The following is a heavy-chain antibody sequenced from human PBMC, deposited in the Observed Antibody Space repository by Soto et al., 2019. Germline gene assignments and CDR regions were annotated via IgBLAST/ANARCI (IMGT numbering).Heavy chain of an antibody. CDR2: TYYRSNWRH. Sequence: SQTRSLTCAISGDSVSSSTAAWNWIRSSPSRGLEWLGRTYYRSNWRHDYAVSVKSRITVNPDTSKNHFSLQLNSVTPDDAAVYYCARGVAGTGFDLWGQGTLVPVS. D-gene: IGHD6-19*01. CDR3: ARGVAGTGFDL. CDR1: GDSVSSSTAA. V-gene: IGHV6-1*01. J-gene: IGHJ4*02.